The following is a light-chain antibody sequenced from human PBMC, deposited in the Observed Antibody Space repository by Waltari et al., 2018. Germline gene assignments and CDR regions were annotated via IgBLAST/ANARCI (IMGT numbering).Light chain of an antibody. CDR1: SSDVGDYNF. CDR2: DVS. J-gene: IGLJ3*02. CDR3: CSYVGSHTNWV. Sequence: QSALTQPRSVSGSPGQSVTISCTGISSDVGDYNFVSWYQQHPGKAPKLMIHDVSRRPSGVPDRFSGSKPGTTASLTISVLQAEDEAEYYCCSYVGSHTNWVFGGGTKLTVL. V-gene: IGLV2-11*01.